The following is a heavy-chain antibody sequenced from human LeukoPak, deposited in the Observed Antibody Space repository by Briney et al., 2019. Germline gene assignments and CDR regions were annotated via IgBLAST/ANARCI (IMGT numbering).Heavy chain of an antibody. Sequence: SETLSLTCTVSGGSISRSSYYWAWIRQPPGKGLEWIASIFYSGSAYYNPSLKSRVTISVDTSKNQFSLKMSSVTAADTAVYYCARLGDYGAYLNWFDPWGQGTLVTVSS. J-gene: IGHJ5*02. CDR2: IFYSGSA. V-gene: IGHV4-39*01. CDR1: GGSISRSSYY. CDR3: ARLGDYGAYLNWFDP. D-gene: IGHD4-17*01.